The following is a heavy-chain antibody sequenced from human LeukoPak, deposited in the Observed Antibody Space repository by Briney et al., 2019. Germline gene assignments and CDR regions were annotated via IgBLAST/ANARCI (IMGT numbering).Heavy chain of an antibody. J-gene: IGHJ4*02. CDR3: ARTYCSGGSCHIDY. Sequence: SETLFITSTVSGVSFSCYYWTWSRQPPGKGLEWVGYIFYSGTTDSNPSLKSRVTISVDTSKNQFSLKLSSVTAADTAVYYCARTYCSGGSCHIDYLGQRTKVTVSS. V-gene: IGHV4-59*08. CDR1: GVSFSCYY. CDR2: IFYSGTT. D-gene: IGHD2-15*01.